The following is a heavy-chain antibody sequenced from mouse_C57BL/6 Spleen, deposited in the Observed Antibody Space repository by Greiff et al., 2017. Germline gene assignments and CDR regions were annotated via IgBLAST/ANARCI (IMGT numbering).Heavy chain of an antibody. V-gene: IGHV1-82*01. CDR1: GYAFSSSW. D-gene: IGHD3-3*01. Sequence: QVQLQQSGPELVKPGASVKISCKASGYAFSSSWMNWVKQRPGKGLVWIGRIYPGDGDTNYNGQFKGKATLTADKASSTAYMQLSSLTSEDSAVYFCARGDLLGYFDYWGQGTTLTVSS. CDR3: ARGDLLGYFDY. CDR2: IYPGDGDT. J-gene: IGHJ2*01.